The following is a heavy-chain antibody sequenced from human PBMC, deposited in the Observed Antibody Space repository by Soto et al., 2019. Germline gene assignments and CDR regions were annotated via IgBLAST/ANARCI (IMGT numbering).Heavy chain of an antibody. V-gene: IGHV1-69*13. CDR1: GGTFSSYA. CDR2: IIPIFGTA. J-gene: IGHJ4*02. D-gene: IGHD3-22*01. Sequence: ASVKVSCKASGGTFSSYAISWVRQAPGQGLEWMGGIIPIFGTANYAQKFQGRVTITADESTGTAYMELSSLRSEDTAVYYCARDKVPYDSSGYRGYYFDYWGQGTLVTVSS. CDR3: ARDKVPYDSSGYRGYYFDY.